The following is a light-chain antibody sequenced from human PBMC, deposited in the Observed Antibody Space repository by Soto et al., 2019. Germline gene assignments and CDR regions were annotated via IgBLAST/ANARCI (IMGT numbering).Light chain of an antibody. J-gene: IGKJ5*01. V-gene: IGKV3-15*01. Sequence: EIVMTQSPATLSVSPGEGATLSCRASQSVSSNLAWYQQKPGQAPRLLIYGASTRATGIPARFSGSGSGTDFTLTISRLEPEDFAVYYCQQYGSSPRTFGQGTRLEIK. CDR2: GAS. CDR3: QQYGSSPRT. CDR1: QSVSSN.